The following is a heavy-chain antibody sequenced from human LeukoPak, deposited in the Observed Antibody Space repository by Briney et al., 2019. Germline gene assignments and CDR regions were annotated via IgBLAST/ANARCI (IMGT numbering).Heavy chain of an antibody. V-gene: IGHV3-33*08. CDR2: IWYDGSNK. J-gene: IGHJ5*02. Sequence: GGSLRPSCAASGFTFSSYGMHWVRQAPGKGLEWVAVIWYDGSNKYYADSVKGRFTISRDNSKNTLYLQMNSLRAEDTAVYYCARDHSAAAVPEDWFDPWGQGTLVTVSS. D-gene: IGHD6-13*01. CDR3: ARDHSAAAVPEDWFDP. CDR1: GFTFSSYG.